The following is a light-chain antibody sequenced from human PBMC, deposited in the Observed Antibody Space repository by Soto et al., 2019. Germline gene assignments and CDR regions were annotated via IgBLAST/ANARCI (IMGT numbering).Light chain of an antibody. J-gene: IGKJ5*01. V-gene: IGKV3-15*01. Sequence: ETGMTHSPGTLSVSLGERATLSCRASQSVSIHLAWYQQKPGQAPRLLIYDTSTRATGIPARFSGSGSGTEFTLTISSLQSEDFAVYYCQQYSNWPPITFGQGTRLEIK. CDR2: DTS. CDR3: QQYSNWPPIT. CDR1: QSVSIH.